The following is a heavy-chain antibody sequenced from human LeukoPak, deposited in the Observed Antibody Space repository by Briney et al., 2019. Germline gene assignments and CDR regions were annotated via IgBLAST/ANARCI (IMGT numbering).Heavy chain of an antibody. CDR1: GLTFSSYA. CDR2: ISSDGGST. J-gene: IGHJ4*01. Sequence: GGSLRLSCSASGLTFSSYAMHWVRQAPGKGLEYVSTISSDGGSTYYADSVKGRFIISRDNSKKTLYLQMSSLRAEDTAAYYCVKDQWYSNGWYIFDYWGQGTLVTVSS. CDR3: VKDQWYSNGWYIFDY. V-gene: IGHV3-64D*08. D-gene: IGHD6-19*01.